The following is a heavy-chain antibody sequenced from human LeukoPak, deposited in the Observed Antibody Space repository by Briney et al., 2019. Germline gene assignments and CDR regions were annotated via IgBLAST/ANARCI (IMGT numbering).Heavy chain of an antibody. D-gene: IGHD3-16*02. CDR2: IHRSGST. Sequence: SETLSLTCTVSLDSTTSNFWRWVRQPPGKGLEWIGEIHRSGSTNYNPSLQRRVTISIDRPKNQIALELSSVTAADTAVYYCAREIIGGFNPGAYWGQGTLVTVSS. V-gene: IGHV4-59*12. J-gene: IGHJ4*02. CDR1: LDSTTSNF. CDR3: AREIIGGFNPGAY.